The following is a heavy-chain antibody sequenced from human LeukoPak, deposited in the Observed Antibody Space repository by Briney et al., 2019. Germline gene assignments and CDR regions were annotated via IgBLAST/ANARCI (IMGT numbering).Heavy chain of an antibody. J-gene: IGHJ4*02. D-gene: IGHD3-22*01. V-gene: IGHV4-31*03. CDR1: GGSISSGGYY. CDR2: IYYSGST. Sequence: SETLSLTCTVSGGSISSGGYYWSWIRQHPGKGLEWIGYIYYSGSTYYNPSLKSRVTISVVTSKNQFSLKLSSVTAADTAVYYCARADKYYDSSGIDYWGQGTLVTVSS. CDR3: ARADKYYDSSGIDY.